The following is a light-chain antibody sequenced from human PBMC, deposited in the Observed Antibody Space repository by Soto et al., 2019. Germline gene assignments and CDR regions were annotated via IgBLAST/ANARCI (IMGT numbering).Light chain of an antibody. CDR2: DVN. J-gene: IGLJ2*01. Sequence: QSVLTQPRSVSGSPGQSVTISCTGTSSDVGAYKYVSWYQQHPGKAPKFMIYDVNKRPSGVPDRFSGSKSGNTASLTISGLQAEDEADYYCCSYAGSFTLIFGGGTKLTVL. CDR3: CSYAGSFTLI. V-gene: IGLV2-11*01. CDR1: SSDVGAYKY.